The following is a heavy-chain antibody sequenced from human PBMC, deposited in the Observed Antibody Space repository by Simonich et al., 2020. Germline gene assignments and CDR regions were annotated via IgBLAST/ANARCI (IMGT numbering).Heavy chain of an antibody. Sequence: QVQLQQWGAGLLKPSETLSLTCAVYGGSFSGYYWSWIRQPPGKGLEWIGEINHSGSTNSNPSLKSRVTISVDTSKNQFSLKLSSVTAADTAVYYCARHRLVDGTTGTTGVDYYYGMDVWGQGTTVTVSS. D-gene: IGHD1-1*01. J-gene: IGHJ6*02. CDR3: ARHRLVDGTTGTTGVDYYYGMDV. CDR1: GGSFSGYY. CDR2: INHSGST. V-gene: IGHV4-34*01.